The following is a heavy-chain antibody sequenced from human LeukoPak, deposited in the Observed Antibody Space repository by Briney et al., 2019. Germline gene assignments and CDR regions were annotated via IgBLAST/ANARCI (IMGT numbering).Heavy chain of an antibody. CDR2: INPNSGGT. D-gene: IGHD5-24*01. J-gene: IGHJ4*02. CDR3: ARSDPGDGYNYRPIDY. CDR1: GYTFTGYY. V-gene: IGHV1-2*02. Sequence: GASVEVSCKASGYTFTGYYMHWVRQAPGQGLEWMGWINPNSGGTNYAQKFQGRVTMTRDTSISTAYMELSRLRSDDTAVYYCARSDPGDGYNYRPIDYWGQGTLVTVSS.